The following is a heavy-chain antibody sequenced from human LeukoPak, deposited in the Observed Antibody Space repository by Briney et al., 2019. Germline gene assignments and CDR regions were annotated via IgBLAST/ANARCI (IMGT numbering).Heavy chain of an antibody. CDR3: ARAYGGNSVDAFDI. D-gene: IGHD4-23*01. V-gene: IGHV1-69*05. CDR2: IIPIFGTA. J-gene: IGHJ3*02. CDR1: GGTFSSYA. Sequence: SSVKVSCKASGGTFSSYAISWVRQAPGQGLEWMGGIIPIFGTANYAQKFQGRVTITTDESTSTAYMELSSLGSENTAVYYCARAYGGNSVDAFDIWGQGTMVTVSS.